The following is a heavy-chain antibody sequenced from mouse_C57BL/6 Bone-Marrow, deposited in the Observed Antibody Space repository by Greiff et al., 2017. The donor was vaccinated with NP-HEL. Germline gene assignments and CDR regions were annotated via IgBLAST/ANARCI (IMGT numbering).Heavy chain of an antibody. CDR1: GYTFTSYW. V-gene: IGHV1-74*01. CDR3: APIPLIYYYGSGYFDV. J-gene: IGHJ1*03. Sequence: VQLQQPGAELVKPGASVKVSCKASGYTFTSYWMHWVKQRPGQGLEWIGRIHPSDSDTNYNQKFKGKATLTVDKSSSTAYMQLSSLTSEDSAVYYCAPIPLIYYYGSGYFDVWGTGTTVTVSS. CDR2: IHPSDSDT. D-gene: IGHD1-1*01.